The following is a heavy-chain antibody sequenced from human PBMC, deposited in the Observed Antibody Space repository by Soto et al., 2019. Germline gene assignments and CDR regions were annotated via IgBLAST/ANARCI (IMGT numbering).Heavy chain of an antibody. CDR2: ILPIFGTT. Sequence: QVQLVQSGAEVKKPGSSVKVSCKASGGTFNTYNINWVRQAPGQGLEWMGGILPIFGTTNYAQRFQGRVKITADDSTSTAYMELSSLRSEDTAVYYCARDETGDSYYYSYGMDVWGQGTTVTVTS. CDR3: ARDETGDSYYYSYGMDV. CDR1: GGTFNTYN. D-gene: IGHD7-27*01. J-gene: IGHJ6*02. V-gene: IGHV1-69*01.